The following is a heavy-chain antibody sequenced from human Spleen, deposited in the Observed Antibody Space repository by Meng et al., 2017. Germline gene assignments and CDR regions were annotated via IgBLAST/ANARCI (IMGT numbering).Heavy chain of an antibody. V-gene: IGHV3-23*01. CDR1: GFTFSSSA. CDR2: ISISGETT. J-gene: IGHJ4*02. Sequence: GESLKISCAVSGFTFSSSAMSWVRQAPGKGLEWVSSISISGETTRYADSVKGRFTVSRDNSRSTLHLQMNSLRAEDTAIYYCAKEIRPNDYWDQGTLVTVSS. CDR3: AKEIRPNDY.